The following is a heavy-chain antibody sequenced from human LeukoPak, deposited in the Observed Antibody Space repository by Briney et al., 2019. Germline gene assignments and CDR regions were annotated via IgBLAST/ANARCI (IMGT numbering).Heavy chain of an antibody. CDR3: ARHIRKGSGWYVWFDP. CDR2: INHSGST. D-gene: IGHD6-19*01. CDR1: GGSFSGYY. V-gene: IGHV4-34*01. J-gene: IGHJ5*02. Sequence: SETLSLTCAVYGGSFSGYYWSWIRHPPGKGLEWIGEINHSGSTNYNPSLKSRVTISVDTSKNQFSLKLSSVTAADTAVYYCARHIRKGSGWYVWFDPWGQGTLVTVSS.